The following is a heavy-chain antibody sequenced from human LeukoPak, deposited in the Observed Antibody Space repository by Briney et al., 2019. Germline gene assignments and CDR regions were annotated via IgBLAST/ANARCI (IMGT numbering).Heavy chain of an antibody. CDR3: ARVQPPDYYDSSGYNFDI. J-gene: IGHJ3*02. Sequence: PSETLSLTCAVYGGSFSGYYWSWIRQPPGKGLEWIGEINHSGSTNYNPSLKSRVTISVDTSKNQFSLKLSSVTAADTAVYYCARVQPPDYYDSSGYNFDIWGQGTMVTVSS. CDR2: INHSGST. CDR1: GGSFSGYY. V-gene: IGHV4-34*01. D-gene: IGHD3-22*01.